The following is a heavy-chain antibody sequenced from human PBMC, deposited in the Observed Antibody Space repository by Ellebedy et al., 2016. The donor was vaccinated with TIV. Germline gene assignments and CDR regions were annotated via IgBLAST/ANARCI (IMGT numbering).Heavy chain of an antibody. D-gene: IGHD3-10*01. V-gene: IGHV3-11*01. J-gene: IGHJ3*02. Sequence: GESLKISCAASRFTFSDYFMSWIRQAPGKGLEWVSYISSSGYTIYYADSVKGRFTISRDNAKNSLYLQMNSLRAEDTALYYCARGGYYGSGSSSGLDIWGQGAMVTVSS. CDR2: ISSSGYTI. CDR1: RFTFSDYF. CDR3: ARGGYYGSGSSSGLDI.